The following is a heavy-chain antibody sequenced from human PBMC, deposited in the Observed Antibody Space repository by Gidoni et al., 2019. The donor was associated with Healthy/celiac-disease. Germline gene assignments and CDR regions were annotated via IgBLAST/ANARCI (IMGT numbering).Heavy chain of an antibody. CDR3: ATGTSMVRGVILWFDP. Sequence: QVQVVQSGAEVKKPGASVKVSCKVSGYPLTDLSMHWGRQAPGKGREWMGGFDPEDGETIYAQKFQGRVTMTEDTSTDTAYMELSSLRSEDTAVYYCATGTSMVRGVILWFDPWGQGTLVTVSS. CDR1: GYPLTDLS. J-gene: IGHJ5*02. V-gene: IGHV1-24*01. D-gene: IGHD3-10*01. CDR2: FDPEDGET.